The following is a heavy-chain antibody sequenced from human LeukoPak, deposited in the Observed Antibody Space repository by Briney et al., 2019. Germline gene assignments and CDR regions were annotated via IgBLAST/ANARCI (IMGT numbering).Heavy chain of an antibody. Sequence: SETLSLTCTVSGGSLSAYYWNWIRQPPGKGLEWIGYIFYSGSTKYNPSLKSRVTISVDTSKNQFSLKQTSVTAADTAVYYCATGDDYKSTYFDYWGQGTLVTVSS. D-gene: IGHD5-12*01. V-gene: IGHV4-59*13. J-gene: IGHJ4*02. CDR3: ATGDDYKSTYFDY. CDR1: GGSLSAYY. CDR2: IFYSGST.